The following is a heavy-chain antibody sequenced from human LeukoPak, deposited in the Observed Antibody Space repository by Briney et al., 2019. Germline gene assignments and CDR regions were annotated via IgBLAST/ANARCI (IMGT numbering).Heavy chain of an antibody. V-gene: IGHV3-23*01. CDR1: GFTFHTYA. CDR3: AKDSASDYYNWFDP. D-gene: IGHD4-11*01. J-gene: IGHJ5*02. CDR2: ISGSGGAT. Sequence: PGGSLRLSYAASGFTFHTYAMNWVRQAPGKGLEWVAAISGSGGATHYADSVKGRFTISRDNSQNTLYLQMNSLRDEDTALYYCAKDSASDYYNWFDPWGQGTLVTVS.